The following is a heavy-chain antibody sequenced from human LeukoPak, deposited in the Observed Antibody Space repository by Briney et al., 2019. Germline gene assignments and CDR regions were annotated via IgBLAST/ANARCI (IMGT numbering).Heavy chain of an antibody. J-gene: IGHJ4*02. D-gene: IGHD1-26*01. Sequence: ASVKVSCKASGYTFTGYYMHWVRQAPGQGLEWMGRINPNSGGTNYAQKFQGRVTMTRDTSISTAYMELSRLRSDDTAVYYRGRLRGSYYRAFDYWGQGTVVTVSS. V-gene: IGHV1-2*06. CDR3: GRLRGSYYRAFDY. CDR1: GYTFTGYY. CDR2: INPNSGGT.